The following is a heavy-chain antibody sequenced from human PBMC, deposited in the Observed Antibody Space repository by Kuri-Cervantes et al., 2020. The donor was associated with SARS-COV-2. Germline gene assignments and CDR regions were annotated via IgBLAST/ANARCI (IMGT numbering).Heavy chain of an antibody. CDR3: ARETTIVVRPLYSYYPMDV. CDR1: GFTFSSYA. J-gene: IGHJ6*02. D-gene: IGHD6-6*01. Sequence: GESLKISCAASGFTFSSYAMSWVRQAPGKGLEWVSAISGSGGSTYYADSVKGRFTISRDNAKNTLYLQMNSLRAEDTAVYYCARETTIVVRPLYSYYPMDVWGQGTTVTVSS. CDR2: ISGSGGST. V-gene: IGHV3-23*01.